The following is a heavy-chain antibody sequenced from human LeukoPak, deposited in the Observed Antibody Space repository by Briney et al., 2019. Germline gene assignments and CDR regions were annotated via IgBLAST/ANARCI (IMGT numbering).Heavy chain of an antibody. Sequence: GGSLRLSCAASGFSFSSYAMSWVRQAPGKGLEWVSAISGSGGSTYYEDSVKGRFTISRDNSKKTLYLQMNSLRAEDTAVYYCAKVAGVLWFGAFFDYWGQGTLVTVSS. J-gene: IGHJ4*02. CDR3: AKVAGVLWFGAFFDY. V-gene: IGHV3-23*01. CDR2: ISGSGGST. D-gene: IGHD3-10*01. CDR1: GFSFSSYA.